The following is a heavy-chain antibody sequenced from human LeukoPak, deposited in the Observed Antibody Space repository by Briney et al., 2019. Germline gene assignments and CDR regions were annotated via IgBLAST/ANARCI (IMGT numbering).Heavy chain of an antibody. Sequence: PGGSLRLSCAASGFTFSSYAMSWVRQAPGKGLEWVSAISGSGGSTYYADSVKGRFTISRDNSKNTLYLQMNSLRAEDTAVYYCGGYCSSTSCANWFDPWGQGTLVTVSS. J-gene: IGHJ5*02. CDR1: GFTFSSYA. V-gene: IGHV3-23*01. CDR2: ISGSGGST. CDR3: GGYCSSTSCANWFDP. D-gene: IGHD2-2*01.